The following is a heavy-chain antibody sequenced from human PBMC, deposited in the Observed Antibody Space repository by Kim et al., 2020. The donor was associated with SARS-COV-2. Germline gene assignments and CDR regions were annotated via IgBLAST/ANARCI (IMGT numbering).Heavy chain of an antibody. V-gene: IGHV3-9*01. D-gene: IGHD6-19*01. Sequence: GGSLRLSCAASGFTFDDYAMHWVRQAPGKGLEWVSGINWNSGRIGYADSVKGRFTISRDNAKNSLYLQMNSLRAEDTALYYCAKDQNNSCWYGHFQHWG. J-gene: IGHJ1*01. CDR1: GFTFDDYA. CDR2: INWNSGRI. CDR3: AKDQNNSCWYGHFQH.